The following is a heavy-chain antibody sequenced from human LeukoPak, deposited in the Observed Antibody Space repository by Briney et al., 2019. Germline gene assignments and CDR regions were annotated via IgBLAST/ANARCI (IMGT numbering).Heavy chain of an antibody. D-gene: IGHD7-27*01. J-gene: IGHJ4*02. CDR3: AKALYDSTGDGY. Sequence: GGSLRLSCAASGFTFSSYAMSWVRQAPGKGLEWVSAISGSGGNTYYADSVKGRFTMSRDNSKNTLYVQMNSLRAEDTAVYYCAKALYDSTGDGYWGQGTLVTISS. V-gene: IGHV3-23*01. CDR1: GFTFSSYA. CDR2: ISGSGGNT.